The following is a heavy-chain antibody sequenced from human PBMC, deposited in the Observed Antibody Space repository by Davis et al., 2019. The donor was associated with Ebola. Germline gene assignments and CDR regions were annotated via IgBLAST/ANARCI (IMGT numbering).Heavy chain of an antibody. D-gene: IGHD6-19*01. CDR2: IFYSGTT. J-gene: IGHJ4*02. Sequence: SEPLSLTCTVSGDSVSSGSYYWSWIRQPPGKGLEWIGYIFYSGTTNYSPSLKSRVTISLDTSKNHFSLKLSSVTAADTAVYYCARGIAVAGETFDYWGQGTLVTVSS. CDR1: GDSVSSGSYY. V-gene: IGHV4-61*03. CDR3: ARGIAVAGETFDY.